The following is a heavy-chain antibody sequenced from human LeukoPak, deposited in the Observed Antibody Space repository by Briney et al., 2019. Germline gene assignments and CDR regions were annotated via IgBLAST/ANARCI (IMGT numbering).Heavy chain of an antibody. D-gene: IGHD5-24*01. V-gene: IGHV3-30*02. CDR2: IRYDGSNK. CDR1: GFTFSSYG. Sequence: PGGSLRLSCAASGFTFSSYGMHWVRQAPGKGLEWVAFIRYDGSNKYYADSVKGRFTISRDNSKNTLYLQMNSLRAEDTAVYYCAKESRGYNSPYYYYYYMDVWGKGTTVTVSS. J-gene: IGHJ6*03. CDR3: AKESRGYNSPYYYYYYMDV.